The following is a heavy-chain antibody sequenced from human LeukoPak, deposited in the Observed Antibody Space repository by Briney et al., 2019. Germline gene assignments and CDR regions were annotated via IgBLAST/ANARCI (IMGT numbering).Heavy chain of an antibody. Sequence: GGSLRLSCAASGFTFSSYWMSWLGQAPGKGLHWVTNIKQDGSEKYYVDSVKGRFTISRDNAKNSLYLQMNSLRAEDTAVYYCARVRYFDWLSDYWGQGTLVTVSS. D-gene: IGHD3-9*01. CDR1: GFTFSSYW. J-gene: IGHJ4*02. CDR3: ARVRYFDWLSDY. CDR2: IKQDGSEK. V-gene: IGHV3-7*03.